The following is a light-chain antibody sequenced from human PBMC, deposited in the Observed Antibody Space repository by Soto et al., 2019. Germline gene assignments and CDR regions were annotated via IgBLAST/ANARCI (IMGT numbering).Light chain of an antibody. J-gene: IGLJ1*01. CDR3: SSYTSSSTL. CDR2: DVS. Sequence: QSALTQPASVSGSPGQSITISCTGTSSDVGGYNYVSWYQQHPGKAPKLMIYDVSNRPSGVSNRFSGSKSGNTASLTISGPQDEDEADYYCSSYTSSSTLFGTGTKVTVL. V-gene: IGLV2-14*01. CDR1: SSDVGGYNY.